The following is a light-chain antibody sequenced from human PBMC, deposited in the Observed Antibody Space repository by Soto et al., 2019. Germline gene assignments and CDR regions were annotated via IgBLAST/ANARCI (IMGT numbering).Light chain of an antibody. CDR2: DNN. CDR3: ATWDGSLPGEV. V-gene: IGLV1-51*01. CDR1: SSNIGNNY. J-gene: IGLJ2*01. Sequence: QSVLTQSPSVSAAPGQKVTISCSGSSSNIGNNYVSWYQQLPGTAPKLLIYDNNKRPSGIPDRFSGSKSGTSGTLDITGIQTVDEADYYCATWDGSLPGEVFGGGTKLTVL.